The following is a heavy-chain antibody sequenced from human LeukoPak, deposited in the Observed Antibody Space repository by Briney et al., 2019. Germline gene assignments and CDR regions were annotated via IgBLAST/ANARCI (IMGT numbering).Heavy chain of an antibody. V-gene: IGHV4-59*05. D-gene: IGHD3-3*01. CDR2: IYYSGST. CDR3: ARHAGFLEWLLADNWFDP. CDR1: GGSISSYY. Sequence: PSETLSLTCTVSGGSISSYYWSWIRQPPGKGLEWIGSIYYSGSTYYNPSLKSRVTISVDTSKNQFSLKLSSVTAADTAVYYCARHAGFLEWLLADNWFDPWGQGTLVTVSS. J-gene: IGHJ5*02.